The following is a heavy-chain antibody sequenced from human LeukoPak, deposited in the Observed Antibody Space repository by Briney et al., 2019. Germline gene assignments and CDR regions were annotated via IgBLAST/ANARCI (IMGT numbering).Heavy chain of an antibody. CDR1: GFTFSSYS. CDR3: APRVVGSAPFDY. D-gene: IGHD2-15*01. V-gene: IGHV3-23*01. J-gene: IGHJ4*02. Sequence: PGRSLRLSCAASGFTFSSYSIHWVRQAPGKGLEWVSAISGSTGRTYYADSVKGRFTISRDNSKNTLYLQMNNLRAEDTAVYYCAPRVVGSAPFDYWGQGTLVTVSS. CDR2: ISGSTGRT.